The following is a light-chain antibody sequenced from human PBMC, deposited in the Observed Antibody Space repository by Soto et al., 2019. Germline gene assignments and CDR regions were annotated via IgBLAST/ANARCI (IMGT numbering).Light chain of an antibody. V-gene: IGKV3-11*01. CDR3: QQRSAWPWT. J-gene: IGKJ1*01. Sequence: EIVLTQSPATLSLSPGERATLSCRASQSVSSYLAWYQQKPGQAPRLLIYDASNRATGIPARFSGSGSGTDFTLTIDSLEPEDFAVYYCQQRSAWPWTFGQGTKVDIK. CDR1: QSVSSY. CDR2: DAS.